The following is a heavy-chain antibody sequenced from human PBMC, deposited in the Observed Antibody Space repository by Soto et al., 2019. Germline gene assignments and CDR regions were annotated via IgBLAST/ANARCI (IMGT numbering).Heavy chain of an antibody. CDR1: GFTFSSYA. J-gene: IGHJ4*02. CDR2: ISGSGGST. CDR3: AKGGLGFGELPDSDY. V-gene: IGHV3-23*01. D-gene: IGHD3-10*01. Sequence: EVQLLESGGGLVQPGGSLRLSCAASGFTFSSYAMSWVRQAPGKGLEWVSAISGSGGSTYYADSVKGRFTISRDNSKNTLYRQMTCLRAEDTAVYYCAKGGLGFGELPDSDYWGQGTRVTVSA.